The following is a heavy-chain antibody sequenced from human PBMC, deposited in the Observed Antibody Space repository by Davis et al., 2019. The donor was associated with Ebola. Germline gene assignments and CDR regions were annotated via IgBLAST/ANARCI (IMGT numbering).Heavy chain of an antibody. D-gene: IGHD3-3*01. CDR3: ASLYYDFWSGGYYYYGMDV. Sequence: MPGGSLRLSCAVYGGSFSGYYWSWIRQPPGKGLEWIGEINHSGSTNYNPSLKSRVTISVDTSKNQFSLKLSSVTVADTAVYYCASLYYDFWSGGYYYYGMDVWGQGTTVTVSS. J-gene: IGHJ6*02. CDR1: GGSFSGYY. CDR2: INHSGST. V-gene: IGHV4-34*01.